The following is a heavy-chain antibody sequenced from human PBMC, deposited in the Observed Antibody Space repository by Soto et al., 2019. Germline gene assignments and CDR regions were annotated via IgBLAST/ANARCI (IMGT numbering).Heavy chain of an antibody. V-gene: IGHV3-23*01. CDR2: MSGTGGST. D-gene: IGHD6-19*01. CDR3: AKAVFSSGWSPSDFDY. Sequence: EVQLLESGGGLVQPGRSLRLSCAASGFTFSSYAMNWVRQAPGKGLEWVSAMSGTGGSTYYADSVKGRFTISRDNSKDTLYLQMNSLRVEDTAVFYCAKAVFSSGWSPSDFDYWGQGNLVTVSS. CDR1: GFTFSSYA. J-gene: IGHJ4*02.